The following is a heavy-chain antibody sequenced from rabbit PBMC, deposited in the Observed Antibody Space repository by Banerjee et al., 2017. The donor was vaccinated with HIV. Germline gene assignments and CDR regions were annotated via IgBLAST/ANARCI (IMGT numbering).Heavy chain of an antibody. J-gene: IGHJ4*01. D-gene: IGHD6-1*01. CDR3: ARDAGYAGYGYVDYFNL. CDR2: IDTYSST. V-gene: IGHV1S45*01. Sequence: QEQLVESGGGLVQPEGSLTLPCKASGFALSSNAMRWVRKAPGKGLEWVACIDTYSSTCYASWAKGRFTISKTSSTTVTLQMTSLTAADTATYFCARDAGYAGYGYVDYFNLWGQGTLVTVS. CDR1: GFALSSNA.